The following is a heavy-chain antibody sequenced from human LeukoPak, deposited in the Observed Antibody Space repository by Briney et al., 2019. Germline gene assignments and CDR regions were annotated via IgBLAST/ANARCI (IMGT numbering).Heavy chain of an antibody. CDR1: GFTFSSYG. D-gene: IGHD2-2*01. CDR2: ISYDGSNK. CDR3: ARPAQYLDCSSTSCYLDY. Sequence: GRSLRLSCAASGFTFSSYGMHWVRQAPGKGLEWVAVISYDGSNKYYADSVKGRFTISRDNSKNTLYLQMNSLRAEDTAVYYCARPAQYLDCSSTSCYLDYWGQGTLVTVSS. J-gene: IGHJ4*02. V-gene: IGHV3-30*03.